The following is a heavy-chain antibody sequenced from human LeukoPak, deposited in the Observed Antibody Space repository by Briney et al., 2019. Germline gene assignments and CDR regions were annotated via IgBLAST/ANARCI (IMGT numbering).Heavy chain of an antibody. D-gene: IGHD3-3*01. CDR1: GVSISSSSYY. Sequence: SETLSLTCTVSGVSISSSSYYWGWIRQPPGKGLEWIGSIYYSGSTYYNPSLKSRVTISVDTSKNQFSLKLSSVTAADTAVYYCARHSYDFWSGYPESPDFDYWGQGTLVTVSS. CDR3: ARHSYDFWSGYPESPDFDY. V-gene: IGHV4-39*01. CDR2: IYYSGST. J-gene: IGHJ4*02.